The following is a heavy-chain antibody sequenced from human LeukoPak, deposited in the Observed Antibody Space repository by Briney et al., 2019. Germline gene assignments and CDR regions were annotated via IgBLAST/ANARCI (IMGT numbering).Heavy chain of an antibody. Sequence: SGPALVKPTQTLTLTCTFSGFSLSTSGMCVSWIRQPPGKALEWLARIDWDDDKYYSTSLKTRLTISKDTSKNQVVLTMTNMDPVDTATYYCARMDRVHSSGQDAFDIWGQGTMVTVSS. CDR2: IDWDDDK. D-gene: IGHD6-19*01. J-gene: IGHJ3*02. V-gene: IGHV2-70*11. CDR1: GFSLSTSGMC. CDR3: ARMDRVHSSGQDAFDI.